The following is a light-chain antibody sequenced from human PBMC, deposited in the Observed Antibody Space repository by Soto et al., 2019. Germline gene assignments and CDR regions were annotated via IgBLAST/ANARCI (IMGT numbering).Light chain of an antibody. CDR1: SSDVGGYNY. CDR3: YSYAGENLCV. Sequence: QSALTQPASVSGSPGQSITISCTGTSSDVGGYNYVSWYQHHPGKAPKLMIYEVSNRPSRVSNRFSGSKSGNTASLTISGLQAEDEADYYCYSYAGENLCVFGTGTKVTVL. J-gene: IGLJ1*01. CDR2: EVS. V-gene: IGLV2-14*01.